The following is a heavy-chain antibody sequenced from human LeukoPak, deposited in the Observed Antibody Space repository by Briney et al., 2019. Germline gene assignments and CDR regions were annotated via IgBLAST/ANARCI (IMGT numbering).Heavy chain of an antibody. CDR2: IYSGSST. V-gene: IGHV3-66*01. CDR3: AMGAIVATIDY. CDR1: GFTFSDYY. J-gene: IGHJ4*02. D-gene: IGHD5-12*01. Sequence: GGSLRLSCAASGFTFSDYYMSWIRQAPGKGLEWVSLIYSGSSTYYAGSVKGRFTISRDKSKNTLYLQMSSLRVEDTAVYYCAMGAIVATIDYWGQGTLVTVSS.